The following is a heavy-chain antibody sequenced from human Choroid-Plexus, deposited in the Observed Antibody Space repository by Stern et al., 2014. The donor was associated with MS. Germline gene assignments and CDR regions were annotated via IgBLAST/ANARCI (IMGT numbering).Heavy chain of an antibody. Sequence: VQLVESGGGVVQPGGPLRLSCVASGFTFGSCAMHWVRQAPGKGLEWVAGVSYDGSNKYYADSVKGRCTISRDNSQNTLYMQMSSLRPEDTAVYYCAKDRQYLTYFFDHWGQGSLGTVSS. D-gene: IGHD2/OR15-2a*01. CDR3: AKDRQYLTYFFDH. CDR2: VSYDGSNK. J-gene: IGHJ5*02. CDR1: GFTFGSCA. V-gene: IGHV3-30*18.